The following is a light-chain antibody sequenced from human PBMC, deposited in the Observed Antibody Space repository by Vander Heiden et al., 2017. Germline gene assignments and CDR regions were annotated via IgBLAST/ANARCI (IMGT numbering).Light chain of an antibody. J-gene: IGKJ1*01. Sequence: DIQMTQSPSSLSASEGDRVTSTCQASEGIGHYLNWYQQKPGKVPKLLSATATNFETGVPLRCSGSGSGTDFSFSSSSLQPEDISTYYCHHCNTIPRTFGPGTKVEIK. CDR3: HHCNTIPRT. CDR1: EGIGHY. CDR2: TAT. V-gene: IGKV1-33*01.